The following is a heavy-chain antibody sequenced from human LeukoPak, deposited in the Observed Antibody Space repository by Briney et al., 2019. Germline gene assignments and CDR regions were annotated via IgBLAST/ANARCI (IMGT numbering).Heavy chain of an antibody. D-gene: IGHD3-10*01. CDR2: INPNSGGA. V-gene: IGHV1-2*02. CDR3: ARLLTVNRGLMRGPFDD. J-gene: IGHJ4*02. Sequence: GASVKVSCKASGYTFTGYYMHWVRQAPGQGLEWMGWINPNSGGANYAQKFQGRGTMTRDTSISTAYMELSRLRSDDTAVYYCARLLTVNRGLMRGPFDDWGQGTLVTVSS. CDR1: GYTFTGYY.